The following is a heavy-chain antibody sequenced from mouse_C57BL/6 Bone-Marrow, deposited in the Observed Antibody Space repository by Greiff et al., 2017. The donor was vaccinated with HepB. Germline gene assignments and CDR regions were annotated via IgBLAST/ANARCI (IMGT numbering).Heavy chain of an antibody. CDR2: IDSSDSYT. Sequence: VQLQQPGAELVMPGASVKLSCKASGYTFTSYWMHWVKQRPGQGLEWIGEIDSSDSYTNYNQKFKGKSTLTVDKSSSTAYMQLSSLTSEDSAVYYCARTSFHYYGSSYLYYFDYWGQGTTLTVSS. V-gene: IGHV1-69*01. J-gene: IGHJ2*01. CDR1: GYTFTSYW. CDR3: ARTSFHYYGSSYLYYFDY. D-gene: IGHD1-1*01.